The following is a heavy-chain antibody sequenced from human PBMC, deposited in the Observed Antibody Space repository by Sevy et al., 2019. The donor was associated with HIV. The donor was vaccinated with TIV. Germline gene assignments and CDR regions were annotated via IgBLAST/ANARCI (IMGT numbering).Heavy chain of an antibody. CDR1: GFTFSIYT. J-gene: IGHJ4*02. V-gene: IGHV3-23*01. Sequence: GGSLRLSCAASGFTFSIYTMSWARQAPGKGLEWVSTFCFGGSTIHYAYSVKGRFTISRDNSKNTLYLQMNSLRADDTAVYYCAREGCTVPHDYWGQGTLVTVSS. D-gene: IGHD2-8*02. CDR3: AREGCTVPHDY. CDR2: FCFGGSTI.